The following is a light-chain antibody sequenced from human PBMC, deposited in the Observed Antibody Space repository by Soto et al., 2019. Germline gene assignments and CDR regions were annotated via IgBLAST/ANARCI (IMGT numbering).Light chain of an antibody. CDR1: QSVSSN. CDR3: HHYNSYSEA. J-gene: IGKJ1*01. Sequence: EIVMTQSPATLSVSPVERATLSCRASQSVSSNLAWYQQKPGQAPRLLIYGTSTRATGIPGRFSGSGSGTEFTLTISSLQPDDFATYYCHHYNSYSEAFGQGTKVDIK. CDR2: GTS. V-gene: IGKV3-15*01.